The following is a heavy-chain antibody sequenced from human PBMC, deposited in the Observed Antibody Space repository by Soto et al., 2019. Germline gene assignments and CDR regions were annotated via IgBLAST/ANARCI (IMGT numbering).Heavy chain of an antibody. CDR2: ISGSGGST. CDR1: GFTFSSYA. D-gene: IGHD2-15*01. CDR3: ASQSLYCSGGSCYSRRAFDI. J-gene: IGHJ3*02. V-gene: IGHV3-23*01. Sequence: PGGSLRLSCAASGFTFSSYAMSWVRQAPGKGLEWVSAISGSGGSTYYADSVKGRFTISRHNSKNTLYLQMNSLRAEDTAVYYCASQSLYCSGGSCYSRRAFDIWGQGTMVTVSS.